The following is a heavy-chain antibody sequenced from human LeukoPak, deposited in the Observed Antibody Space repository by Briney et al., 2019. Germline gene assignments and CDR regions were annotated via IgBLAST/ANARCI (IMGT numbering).Heavy chain of an antibody. CDR3: ARYDFWSGYYGFDY. D-gene: IGHD3-3*01. CDR1: GYTLTGYY. V-gene: IGHV1-2*02. CDR2: INPNSGGT. Sequence: GASVKVSCKASGYTLTGYYMHWVRQAPGQGLEWMGWINPNSGGTNYAQKFQGRVTMTRDTSISTAYMELSRLRSDDTAVYYCARYDFWSGYYGFDYWGQGTLVTVSS. J-gene: IGHJ4*02.